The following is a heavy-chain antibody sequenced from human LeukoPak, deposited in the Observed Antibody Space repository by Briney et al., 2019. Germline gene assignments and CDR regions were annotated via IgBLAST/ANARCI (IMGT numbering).Heavy chain of an antibody. CDR3: ARKLGGTQCGGDCFFDH. CDR1: GFMLNVYY. V-gene: IGHV3-11*03. CDR2: IIPTGSYT. Sequence: PGGSLRLSCEASGFMLNVYYMSWFRLAPGKGLEWIGYIIPTGSYTTYADSVRGRFTISRDNAKNLLFLQMNDLRTEDTAVYYCARKLGGTQCGGDCFFDHWGQGTRVAVSS. D-gene: IGHD2-21*02. J-gene: IGHJ4*02.